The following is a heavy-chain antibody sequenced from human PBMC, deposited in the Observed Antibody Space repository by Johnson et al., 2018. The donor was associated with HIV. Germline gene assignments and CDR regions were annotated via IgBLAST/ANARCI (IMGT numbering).Heavy chain of an antibody. CDR2: ISYDGSNK. CDR3: ARGSGDGYSYGLTPDAFDI. Sequence: QVQLVESGGGVVQPGRSLRLSCAASGFTFSSYPMHWVRQAPGKGLNWVAVISYDGSNKYYADSVKGRFTIYRDNSKNTLYRHMNSLRSEDTTVYYCARGSGDGYSYGLTPDAFDIWGQGTMVTVSS. CDR1: GFTFSSYP. D-gene: IGHD5-18*01. V-gene: IGHV3-30*04. J-gene: IGHJ3*02.